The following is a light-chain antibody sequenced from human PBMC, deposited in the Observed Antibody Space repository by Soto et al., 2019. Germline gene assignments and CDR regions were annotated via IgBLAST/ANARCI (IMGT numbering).Light chain of an antibody. Sequence: QSVLTQPPSASGSPGQRVTISCSGSSSNIAINSVYWYQQLPGTAPKLLIYKNNQRPSRVPDRFSGSKSGTSASLAISGLRSEDEADYYCAAWDDSLSVGVFGTGTKLTVL. CDR3: AAWDDSLSVGV. CDR2: KNN. CDR1: SSNIAINS. J-gene: IGLJ1*01. V-gene: IGLV1-47*01.